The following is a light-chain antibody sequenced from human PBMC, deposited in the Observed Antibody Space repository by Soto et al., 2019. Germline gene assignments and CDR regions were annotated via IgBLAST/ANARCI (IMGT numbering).Light chain of an antibody. Sequence: EIVLTQSPATLSVSPGEGATLSCRASQSVRNKLAWYQQKPGQAPRLLIYDASTSSTGIPARFSGSGSGTEFTLTISSLQSEDFAVYYCQQYNDWPMYTFGQGTKLEIK. CDR2: DAS. J-gene: IGKJ2*01. V-gene: IGKV3-15*01. CDR1: QSVRNK. CDR3: QQYNDWPMYT.